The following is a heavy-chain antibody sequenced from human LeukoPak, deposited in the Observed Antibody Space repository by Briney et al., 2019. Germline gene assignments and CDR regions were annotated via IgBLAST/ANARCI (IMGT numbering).Heavy chain of an antibody. V-gene: IGHV3-30*18. Sequence: GGSLRLSCAASGFTFSSYGMHWVRQAPGKGLEWVAVISYDGSNKYYADSVKGRFTISRDNSKNTLYLQMNSLRAEDTAVYYCAKASGRGSSWYFDYWGQGTLVTVSS. CDR3: AKASGRGSSWYFDY. J-gene: IGHJ4*02. CDR1: GFTFSSYG. D-gene: IGHD6-13*01. CDR2: ISYDGSNK.